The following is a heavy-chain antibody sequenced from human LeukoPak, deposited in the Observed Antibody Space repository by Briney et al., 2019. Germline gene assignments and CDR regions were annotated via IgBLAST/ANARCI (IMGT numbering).Heavy chain of an antibody. CDR2: ISSSSSYI. J-gene: IGHJ4*02. Sequence: PGGSLRLSCAASGFTFSSYSMNWVRQAPGKGLEWVSSISSSSSYIYYADSVKGRFTISRDNAKNSLYLRMNSLRAEDTAVYYCARASHNMIVVATVDYWGQGTLVTVSS. D-gene: IGHD3-22*01. CDR3: ARASHNMIVVATVDY. CDR1: GFTFSSYS. V-gene: IGHV3-21*01.